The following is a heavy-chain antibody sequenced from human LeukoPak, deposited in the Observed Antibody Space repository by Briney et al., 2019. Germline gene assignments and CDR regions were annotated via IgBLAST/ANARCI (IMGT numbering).Heavy chain of an antibody. CDR2: IRYDGSNK. V-gene: IGHV3-30*02. J-gene: IGHJ4*02. Sequence: GGSLRLSCAVSGFTFSSYGMHWVRQAPGKGLEWVAFIRYDGSNKYYADSVKGRFTISRDNSKNTLYLQMNSLRAEDTAVYYCAKDLFSRWDFWSTFDYWGQGTLVTVSS. CDR1: GFTFSSYG. D-gene: IGHD3-3*01. CDR3: AKDLFSRWDFWSTFDY.